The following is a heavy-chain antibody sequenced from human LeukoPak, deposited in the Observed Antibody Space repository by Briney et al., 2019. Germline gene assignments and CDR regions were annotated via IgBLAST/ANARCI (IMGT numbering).Heavy chain of an antibody. D-gene: IGHD2-8*01. CDR2: INTNTGNP. Sequence: VASVKVSCKASGYTFTSYAMSWVRQAPGQGLEWMGWINTNTGNPTYAQGFTGRFVFSLDTSVSTAYLQISSLKAEDTAVYYCARALGYCTNGVCQTWAVPGPWGQGTLVTVSS. V-gene: IGHV7-4-1*02. CDR1: GYTFTSYA. J-gene: IGHJ5*02. CDR3: ARALGYCTNGVCQTWAVPGP.